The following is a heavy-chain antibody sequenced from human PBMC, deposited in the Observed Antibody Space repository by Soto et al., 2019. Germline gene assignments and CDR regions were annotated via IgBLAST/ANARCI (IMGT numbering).Heavy chain of an antibody. J-gene: IGHJ4*02. CDR1: GFTFSSYA. D-gene: IGHD1-7*01. V-gene: IGHV3-23*01. CDR3: AKDRGPINWNYGEGFDY. Sequence: EVQLLESGGGLVQPGGSLRLSCAASGFTFSSYAMSWVRQAPGKGLEWVSAISGSGGSTYYADSVKGRFTISRDNSKNTLYLQMNSLRAEDTAVYYCAKDRGPINWNYGEGFDYWGQGTLVTVAS. CDR2: ISGSGGST.